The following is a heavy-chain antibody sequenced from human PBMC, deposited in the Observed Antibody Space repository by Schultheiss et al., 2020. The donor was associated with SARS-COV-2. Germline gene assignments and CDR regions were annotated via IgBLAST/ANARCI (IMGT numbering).Heavy chain of an antibody. V-gene: IGHV4-4*02. D-gene: IGHD2/OR15-2a*01. CDR1: GGSISSSNW. Sequence: SETLSLTCAVSGGSISSSNWWSWVRQPPGKGLEWIGEIYHSGSTDYNPSLKSRVTISVDTSKNQFSLKLTSVTAADTAVYYCARGFRTSLGASWFASWGQGLLVTVSS. CDR3: ARGFRTSLGASWFAS. CDR2: IYHSGST. J-gene: IGHJ5*01.